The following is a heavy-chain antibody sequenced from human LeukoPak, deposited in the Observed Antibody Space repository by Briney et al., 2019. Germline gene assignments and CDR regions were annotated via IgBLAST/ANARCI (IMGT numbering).Heavy chain of an antibody. D-gene: IGHD6-19*01. CDR3: ANRPLNSASGWYGVDY. CDR1: GFTFSSYA. V-gene: IGHV3-23*01. CDR2: ISDSGGST. J-gene: IGHJ4*02. Sequence: EPGGSLRLSCAASGFTFSSYAMSWVRQAPGKGLEWVSAISDSGGSTYYADCVKGRFTISRDNSKNTLYLQMNSLRGEDTAVYYCANRPLNSASGWYGVDYWGQGTLVTVSS.